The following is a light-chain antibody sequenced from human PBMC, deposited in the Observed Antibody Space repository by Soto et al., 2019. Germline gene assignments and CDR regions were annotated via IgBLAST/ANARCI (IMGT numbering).Light chain of an antibody. J-gene: IGKJ4*01. CDR3: RQRYNWPLT. V-gene: IGKV3-11*01. Sequence: IVSTQSPATLSLSPGERATLSCKASQSISNSLGWFQQKPGQAPRLLIDDASNRATGIPARFTGSGSGSDFTLTISSLEPEDFGVYYCRQRYNWPLTFGGGTKVEIK. CDR2: DAS. CDR1: QSISNS.